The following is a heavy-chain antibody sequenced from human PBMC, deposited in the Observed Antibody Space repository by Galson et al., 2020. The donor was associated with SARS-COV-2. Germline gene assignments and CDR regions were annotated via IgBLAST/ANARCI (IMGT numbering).Heavy chain of an antibody. V-gene: IGHV3-23*01. CDR1: AFTFSSNA. CDR2: ISGGVGST. CDR3: GVQRGSTIFYDAFDI. Sequence: GESLKISCAASAFTFSSNALNWVRQVPGRGLEWVSSISGGVGSTFYADSVRGRFTISRDNSKRTLYLQMNSLRADDTAIYYCGVQRGSTIFYDAFDIWGQGTMVTVSS. D-gene: IGHD3-3*01. J-gene: IGHJ3*02.